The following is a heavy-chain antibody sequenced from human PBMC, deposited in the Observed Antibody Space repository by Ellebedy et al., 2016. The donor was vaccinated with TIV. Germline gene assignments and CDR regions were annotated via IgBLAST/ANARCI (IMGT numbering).Heavy chain of an antibody. Sequence: PGGSLRLSCAVSGFTFSSYAMSWVRQAPGKGLEWVSSLSGSGGSTYHADSVKGRFTISRDHSKNTLSLQMSSLRAEDTAVYYCAKDFINGDNAYYWGQGTLVTVSS. D-gene: IGHD4-17*01. CDR2: LSGSGGST. V-gene: IGHV3-23*01. CDR3: AKDFINGDNAYY. CDR1: GFTFSSYA. J-gene: IGHJ4*02.